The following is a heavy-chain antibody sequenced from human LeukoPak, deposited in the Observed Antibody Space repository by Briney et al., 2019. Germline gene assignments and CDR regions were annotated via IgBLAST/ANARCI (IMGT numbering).Heavy chain of an antibody. V-gene: IGHV4-61*01. CDR3: VSPRSYYDSSGYYIS. Sequence: PSETLSLTCTVSGGSVSSGSYYWSWIRQPPGKGLEWIGYIYYSGSTNYNPSLKSRVTISVDTSKNQFSLKLSSVTAADTAVYYCVSPRSYYDSSGYYISWGQGTLVTVSS. CDR1: GGSVSSGSYY. CDR2: IYYSGST. J-gene: IGHJ5*02. D-gene: IGHD3-22*01.